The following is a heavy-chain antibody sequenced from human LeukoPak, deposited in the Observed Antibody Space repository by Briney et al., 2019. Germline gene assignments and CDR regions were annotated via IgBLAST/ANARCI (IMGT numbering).Heavy chain of an antibody. V-gene: IGHV3-30*04. D-gene: IGHD2-2*01. CDR2: LAYDGTNE. Sequence: GGSLRLSCATSGFTFNLYAMHWVRHAPGKGLEWVALLAYDGTNEYYADSVKGRFTIFRDNANNMLHLQMNSLRAEDTAVYYCARGGCSSTSCLDYWGQGTLVTVSS. CDR1: GFTFNLYA. CDR3: ARGGCSSTSCLDY. J-gene: IGHJ4*02.